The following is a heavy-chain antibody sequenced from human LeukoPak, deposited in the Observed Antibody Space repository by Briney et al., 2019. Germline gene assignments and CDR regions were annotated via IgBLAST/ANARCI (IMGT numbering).Heavy chain of an antibody. CDR2: MNPNSGNT. D-gene: IGHD4-11*01. Sequence: GASVKVSCKASGYPFTSYGINWVRQAPGQGLEWMGWMNPNSGNTGYAQKFQGRVTITRNTSISTAYMELSSLRSEDTAVYYCARGPFPTSHYYYYMDVWGKGTTVTVSS. CDR3: ARGPFPTSHYYYYMDV. V-gene: IGHV1-8*03. CDR1: GYPFTSYG. J-gene: IGHJ6*03.